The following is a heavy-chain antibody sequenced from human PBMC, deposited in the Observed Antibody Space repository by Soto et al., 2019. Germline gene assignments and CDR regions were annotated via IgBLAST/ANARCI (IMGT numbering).Heavy chain of an antibody. Sequence: GALRLSCSASGFTFSNYAMHWVRQAPGKGLEYVSAIYSNGGSTFYADSVRGRFTISRDNSKNTLYLQVSSLRAEDTAVYYCVKDRYYYDSSAYRSAYWGQGTLVTVSS. D-gene: IGHD3-22*01. J-gene: IGHJ4*02. CDR2: IYSNGGST. V-gene: IGHV3-64D*06. CDR1: GFTFSNYA. CDR3: VKDRYYYDSSAYRSAY.